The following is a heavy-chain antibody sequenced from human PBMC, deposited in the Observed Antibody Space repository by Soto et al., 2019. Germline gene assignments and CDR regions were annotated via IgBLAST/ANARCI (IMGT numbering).Heavy chain of an antibody. Sequence: GGSLRLSCAASGFTFSSHGMHWVRQAPGKGLECVAVISSDGSNQYYGDSVKGRFTISRDNSKNTLSLQMNSLRAEDTALYYCAKDIGSGSYYMDVGGQGTTVTVSS. CDR2: ISSDGSNQ. V-gene: IGHV3-30*18. J-gene: IGHJ6*03. D-gene: IGHD3-10*01. CDR1: GFTFSSHG. CDR3: AKDIGSGSYYMDV.